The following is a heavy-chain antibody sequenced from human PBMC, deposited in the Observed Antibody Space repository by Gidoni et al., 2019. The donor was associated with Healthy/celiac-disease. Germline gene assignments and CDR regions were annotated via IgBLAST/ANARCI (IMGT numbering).Heavy chain of an antibody. Sequence: QVQLVESGGGVVQPGRSLRLSCAASGFTFSSHAMHWVRQAPGKGLEWVAVISYDGSNKYYADSVKGRFTISRDNSKNTLYLQMNSLRAEDTAVYYCAREGSDCSSTSCYGWFDPWGQGTLVTVSS. J-gene: IGHJ5*02. CDR1: GFTFSSHA. V-gene: IGHV3-30*01. D-gene: IGHD2-2*01. CDR2: ISYDGSNK. CDR3: AREGSDCSSTSCYGWFDP.